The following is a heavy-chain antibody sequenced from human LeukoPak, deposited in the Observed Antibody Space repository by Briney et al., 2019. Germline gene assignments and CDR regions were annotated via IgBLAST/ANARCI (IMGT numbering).Heavy chain of an antibody. V-gene: IGHV1-46*01. CDR2: INPSGGST. CDR1: GYTFTSYY. J-gene: IGHJ3*02. Sequence: ASVKVSCKASGYTFTSYYMHWVRQAPGQGLEWMGIINPSGGSTSYAQKFQGRVTMTRDTSTSTVYMELSSLRSEDTAVYYCARDIVVVVAATHPYAFDIWGQGTMVTVSS. D-gene: IGHD2-15*01. CDR3: ARDIVVVVAATHPYAFDI.